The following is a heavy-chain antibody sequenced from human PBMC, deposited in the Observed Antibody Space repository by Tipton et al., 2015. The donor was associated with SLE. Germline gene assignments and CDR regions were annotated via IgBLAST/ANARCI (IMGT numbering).Heavy chain of an antibody. D-gene: IGHD6-13*01. CDR2: INHSGST. J-gene: IGHJ4*02. Sequence: TLSLICAVYGGSFSGYYWSWIRQPPGKGLEWIGEINHSGSTNYNPSLKSRVTISVDTSKNQFSLKLSSVTAADTAVYYCARGAAAAGTSFDYWGQGTLVTVSS. CDR3: ARGAAAAGTSFDY. V-gene: IGHV4-34*01. CDR1: GGSFSGYY.